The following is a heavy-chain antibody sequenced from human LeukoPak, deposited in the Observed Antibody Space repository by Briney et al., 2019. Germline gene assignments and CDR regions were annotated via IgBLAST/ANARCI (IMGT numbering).Heavy chain of an antibody. CDR3: AIIRTIDGNWFDP. CDR2: IYPGDSDT. Sequence: GESLKISCKGSGYSFTSYWIGWVRQMPGKGQEWMGIIYPGDSDTRYSPSFQGQVTISADKSISTAYLQWSSLKASDTAMYYCAIIRTIDGNWFDPWGQGTLVTVSS. CDR1: GYSFTSYW. D-gene: IGHD2-8*01. V-gene: IGHV5-51*01. J-gene: IGHJ5*02.